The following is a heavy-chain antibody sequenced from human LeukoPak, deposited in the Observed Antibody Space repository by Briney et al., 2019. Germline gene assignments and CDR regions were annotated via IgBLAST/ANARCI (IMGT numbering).Heavy chain of an antibody. CDR3: ARSSYYYGSGSSPLFDY. CDR2: IYYSGST. V-gene: IGHV4-39*07. J-gene: IGHJ4*02. Sequence: PSETLSLTCTVSGGSISSSSYYWGWIRQPPGKGLEWIGSIYYSGSTYYNPSLKSRVTISVDTSKNQFSLKLSSVTAADTAVYYCARSSYYYGSGSSPLFDYWGQGILVTVSS. CDR1: GGSISSSSYY. D-gene: IGHD3-10*01.